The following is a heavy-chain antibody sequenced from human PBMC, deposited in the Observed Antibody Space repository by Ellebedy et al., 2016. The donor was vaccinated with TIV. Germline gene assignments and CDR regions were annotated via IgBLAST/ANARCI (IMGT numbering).Heavy chain of an antibody. V-gene: IGHV3-23*01. CDR1: GFTFRNYA. J-gene: IGHJ6*02. CDR3: AKNQGSGSPYYYAMDV. CDR2: VSGSGEKT. Sequence: GESLKISCAASGFTFRNYAMTWVRQAPGKRLEWVSVVSGSGEKTYYADSVKGRFTISRDNSKHTLDLQMNNVRAEDAAVYFCAKNQGSGSPYYYAMDVWGQGTTVIVS. D-gene: IGHD3-10*01.